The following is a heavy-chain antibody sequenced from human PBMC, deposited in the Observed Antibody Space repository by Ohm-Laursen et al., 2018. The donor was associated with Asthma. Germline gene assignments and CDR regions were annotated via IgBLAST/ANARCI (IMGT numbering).Heavy chain of an antibody. V-gene: IGHV3-48*01. CDR2: ISSSSSTI. Sequence: SLRLSCAASGFTFSSYSMNWVRQAPGKGLEWVSYISSSSSTIYYADSVKGRFTISRDNAKNSLYLQMNSLRAEDTAVYYCASWGEYFGDIVVVPADYWGQGTLVTVSS. CDR1: GFTFSSYS. CDR3: ASWGEYFGDIVVVPADY. J-gene: IGHJ4*02. D-gene: IGHD2-2*01.